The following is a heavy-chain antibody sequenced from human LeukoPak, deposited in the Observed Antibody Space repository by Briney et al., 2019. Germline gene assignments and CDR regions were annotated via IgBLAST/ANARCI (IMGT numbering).Heavy chain of an antibody. CDR2: INSDGSTT. V-gene: IGHV3-74*01. J-gene: IGHJ5*02. Sequence: GGSLGLSCAAPGFTLNGYWMHWVRQAPGKGLVWVSRINSDGSTTSYADSVKGRFTISRDNSKNTLYLQMNSLRAEDTAVYFCARVATGSYDWFDPWGQGTLVTVSS. CDR3: ARVATGSYDWFDP. D-gene: IGHD3-10*01. CDR1: GFTLNGYW.